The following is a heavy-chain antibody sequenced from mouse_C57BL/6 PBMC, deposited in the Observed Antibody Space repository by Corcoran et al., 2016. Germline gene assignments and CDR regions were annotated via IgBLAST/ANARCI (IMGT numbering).Heavy chain of an antibody. CDR2: INTYSGVP. CDR3: ARCDDGSYYFDY. V-gene: IGHV9-3*01. CDR1: GYTFTTYG. Sequence: QIQLVQSGPELKKPGETVKISCKASGYTFTTYGMSWVKQAPGKGLKWMGWINTYSGVPTYADDFKGRFAFSLETSASTAYLQINNLKNEVTATYFCARCDDGSYYFDYWGQGTTLTVSS. D-gene: IGHD2-3*01. J-gene: IGHJ2*01.